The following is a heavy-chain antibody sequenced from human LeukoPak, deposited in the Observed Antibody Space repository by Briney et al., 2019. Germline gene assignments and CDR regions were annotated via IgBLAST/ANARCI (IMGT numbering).Heavy chain of an antibody. CDR3: AKGSHSSSSGISIFDY. CDR1: GFTFSDYY. D-gene: IGHD6-6*01. V-gene: IGHV3-11*01. Sequence: GGSLRLSCAASGFTFSDYYMSWIRQAPGKGLEWVSYISSSGSTIYYADSVKGRFTIFRDNSKSTLYLQMNSLRAEDTAVYYCAKGSHSSSSGISIFDYWGQGALVTVSS. J-gene: IGHJ4*02. CDR2: ISSSGSTI.